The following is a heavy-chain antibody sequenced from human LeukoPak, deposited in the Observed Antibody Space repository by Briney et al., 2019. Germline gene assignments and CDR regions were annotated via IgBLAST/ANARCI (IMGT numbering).Heavy chain of an antibody. CDR3: ATETISSSPNYYYYMDV. D-gene: IGHD6-6*01. CDR1: GYTLTELS. V-gene: IGHV1-24*01. J-gene: IGHJ6*03. Sequence: SVKVSCKVSGYTLTELSMHWVRQAPGKGLEWMGGFDPEDGETIYAQKFQGRVTMTEDTSTDTAYMELSSLRSEDTAVYYCATETISSSPNYYYYMDVWGKGTTVTVSS. CDR2: FDPEDGET.